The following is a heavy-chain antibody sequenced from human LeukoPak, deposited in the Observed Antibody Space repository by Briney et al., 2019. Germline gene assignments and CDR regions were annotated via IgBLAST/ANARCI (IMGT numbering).Heavy chain of an antibody. CDR2: ISYDGSNK. CDR1: GFTFSSYA. Sequence: PGRSLRLSCAASGFTFSSYAMHWVRQAPGKGLEWVAVISYDGSNKYYADSVKGRFTISRDNSKNTLYLQMNSLRAEDTAVYYCSTWDNWGHGNTVTVSS. D-gene: IGHD1-26*01. J-gene: IGHJ6*02. CDR3: STWDN. V-gene: IGHV3-30-3*01.